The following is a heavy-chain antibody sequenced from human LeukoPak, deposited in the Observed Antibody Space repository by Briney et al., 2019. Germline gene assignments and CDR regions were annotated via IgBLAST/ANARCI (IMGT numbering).Heavy chain of an antibody. CDR1: SGSISSYY. Sequence: PSETLSLTCTVSSGSISSYYWIWIRQPAGKALEWIGRIYTSGTTHYNPSLKSRVTMSVDTSKNQFSLKLSSVTAADTAVYYCARLSTVTTSFDYWGQGTLVTVSS. D-gene: IGHD4-17*01. CDR3: ARLSTVTTSFDY. J-gene: IGHJ4*02. V-gene: IGHV4-4*07. CDR2: IYTSGTT.